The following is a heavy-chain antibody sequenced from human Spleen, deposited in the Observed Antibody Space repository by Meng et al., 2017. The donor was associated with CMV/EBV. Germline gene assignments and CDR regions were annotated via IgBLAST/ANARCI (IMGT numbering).Heavy chain of an antibody. CDR3: KEVDE. V-gene: IGHV3-30*03. CDR1: GFSFSSSV. Sequence: GGSLRLSCAASGFSFSSSVMHWVRQAPGKGLEWVAAISNDGDDKFYADSVKGRFTISRDNAKSTLSLQLNRLRVDDTAVYYCKEVDEWGQGTLVTVSS. CDR2: ISNDGDDK. J-gene: IGHJ4*02.